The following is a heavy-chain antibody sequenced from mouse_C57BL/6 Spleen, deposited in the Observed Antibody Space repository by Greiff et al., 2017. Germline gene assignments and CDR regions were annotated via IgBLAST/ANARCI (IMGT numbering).Heavy chain of an antibody. V-gene: IGHV1-64*01. CDR3: ARDGSSYLYAMDY. Sequence: VQLQQPGAELVKPGASVKLSCKASGYTFTSYWMHWVKQRPGQGLEWIGMIHPNSGSTNYNEKFKSKATLTVDKSSSTAYMQLSSLTSEDSAVYYCARDGSSYLYAMDYWGQGTSVTVSS. J-gene: IGHJ4*01. D-gene: IGHD1-1*01. CDR1: GYTFTSYW. CDR2: IHPNSGST.